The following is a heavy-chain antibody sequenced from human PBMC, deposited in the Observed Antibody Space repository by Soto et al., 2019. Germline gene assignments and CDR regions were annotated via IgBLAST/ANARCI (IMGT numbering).Heavy chain of an antibody. CDR2: IWGDVSKT. CDR1: GFTFDSHG. CDR3: ATGDGTFDY. J-gene: IGHJ4*02. V-gene: IGHV3-33*01. Sequence: QVQLVESGGGVVQPGTSLRLSCVASGFTFDSHGMHWVRQAPGKGLEWVAIIWGDVSKTSYADSAKGRFTISRDNSKNTANLELNSVRADDTAVYYCATGDGTFDYGGQGALFTVSS.